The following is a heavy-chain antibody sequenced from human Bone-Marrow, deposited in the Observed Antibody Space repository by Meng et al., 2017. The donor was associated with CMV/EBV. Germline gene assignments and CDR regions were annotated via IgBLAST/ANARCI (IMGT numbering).Heavy chain of an antibody. CDR3: AADSGSWFDY. J-gene: IGHJ4*02. D-gene: IGHD1-26*01. V-gene: IGHV3-30*02. CDR1: GLSFSDYG. Sequence: GGSLRLSCTASGLSFSDYGMHWVRQAPAKGLEWVAFIRYDGSNKYYADSVKGRFTISRDNAKSTLYLQMNSLRADDTAVYYCAADSGSWFDYWGQGTLVTVSS. CDR2: IRYDGSNK.